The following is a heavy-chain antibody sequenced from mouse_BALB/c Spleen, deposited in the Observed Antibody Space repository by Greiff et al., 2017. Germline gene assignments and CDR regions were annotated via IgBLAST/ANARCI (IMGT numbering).Heavy chain of an antibody. J-gene: IGHJ1*01. CDR1: GFTFSSYW. CDR2: IRLKSDNYAT. D-gene: IGHD1-2*01. Sequence: ESGGGLVQPGGSMKLSCVASGFTFSSYWMSWVRQSPEKGLEWVAEIRLKSDNYATHYAESVKGKFTISRDDSKSRLYLQMNSLRAEDTGIYYCTTAYWYFDVWGAGTTVTVSS. V-gene: IGHV6-6*02. CDR3: TTAYWYFDV.